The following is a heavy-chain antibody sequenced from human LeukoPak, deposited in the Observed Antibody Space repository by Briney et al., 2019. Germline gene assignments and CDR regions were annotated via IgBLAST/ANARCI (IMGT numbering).Heavy chain of an antibody. CDR1: GGTFSSYT. J-gene: IGHJ6*02. D-gene: IGHD6-6*01. CDR2: IIPILGIT. Sequence: SVKVSCKASGGTFSSYTISWVRQAPGQGLEWMGRIIPILGITNYAQKFQGRVTITADKSTSTAYMELSSLRSEDTAVYYCAREGAAPGGMDVWGQGTTVTVSS. CDR3: AREGAAPGGMDV. V-gene: IGHV1-69*04.